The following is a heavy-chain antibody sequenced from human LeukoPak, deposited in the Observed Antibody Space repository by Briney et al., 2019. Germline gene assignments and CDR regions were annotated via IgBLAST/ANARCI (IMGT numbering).Heavy chain of an antibody. Sequence: SETLSLTCAVYGGSFSGYYWSWIRQPPGKGLEWIGEINHSGSTNYNPSLESRVTISVDTSKNQFSLKLSSVTAADTAVYYCARSVEGYCSGGSCYSYYYYMDVWGKGTTVTVSS. CDR1: GGSFSGYY. V-gene: IGHV4-34*01. D-gene: IGHD2-15*01. CDR3: ARSVEGYCSGGSCYSYYYYMDV. J-gene: IGHJ6*03. CDR2: INHSGST.